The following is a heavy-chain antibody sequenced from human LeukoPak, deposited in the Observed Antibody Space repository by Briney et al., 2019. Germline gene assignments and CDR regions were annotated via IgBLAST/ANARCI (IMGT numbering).Heavy chain of an antibody. D-gene: IGHD6-19*01. V-gene: IGHV3-7*05. CDR3: ARWNSGWEFDY. CDR1: AFSFSDYW. Sequence: GGSLRLSCAASAFSFSDYWMTWVRQAPGKGLHWAAHIKRDGSEEYYVDSVKGRFTISRDNAKTSLYLQMNSLRAEDTAVYYCARWNSGWEFDYWGQGTLVSVSS. J-gene: IGHJ4*02. CDR2: IKRDGSEE.